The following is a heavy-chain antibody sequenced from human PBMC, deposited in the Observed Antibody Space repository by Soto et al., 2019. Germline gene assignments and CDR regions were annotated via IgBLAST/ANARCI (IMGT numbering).Heavy chain of an antibody. V-gene: IGHV4-34*01. Sequence: SETLSLTCAVYGGSFSAYYWSWIRQPPGKGLEWIGEINHSGGTSYNPSLKRRVTISVDTSKSQFSLKLSSVTAADTAVYYCARAISSSPSPGLNWFDPWGQGTLVTVSS. D-gene: IGHD6-6*01. CDR2: INHSGGT. CDR3: ARAISSSPSPGLNWFDP. CDR1: GGSFSAYY. J-gene: IGHJ5*02.